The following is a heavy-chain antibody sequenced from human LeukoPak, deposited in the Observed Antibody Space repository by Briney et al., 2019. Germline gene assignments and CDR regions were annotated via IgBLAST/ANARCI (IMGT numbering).Heavy chain of an antibody. CDR3: ARDRDGSRWSNGMGV. J-gene: IGHJ6*02. Sequence: PGRSLRLSCAASGFSFSNYGMHWVRQAPGKGLEWVSYISGSGRTLYYAESVRGRFTISRDNAKNSLYLQMNSLRAEDTAVYYCARDRDGSRWSNGMGVWGQGTTVTVSS. CDR2: ISGSGRTL. V-gene: IGHV3-48*04. CDR1: GFSFSNYG. D-gene: IGHD6-13*01.